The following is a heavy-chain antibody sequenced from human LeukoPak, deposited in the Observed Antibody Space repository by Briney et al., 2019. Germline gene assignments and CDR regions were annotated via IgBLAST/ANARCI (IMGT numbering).Heavy chain of an antibody. Sequence: PGGSLRLSCAASGFTFSSYAMSWVRQAPGKGLEWVSAISGSGGSTYYADSVKGRFTISRDNSKNTLYLQMNSLRAEDTAVYYCALMLAAAGTFDYWGQGTLVTVSS. J-gene: IGHJ4*02. V-gene: IGHV3-23*01. CDR3: ALMLAAAGTFDY. CDR2: ISGSGGST. CDR1: GFTFSSYA. D-gene: IGHD6-13*01.